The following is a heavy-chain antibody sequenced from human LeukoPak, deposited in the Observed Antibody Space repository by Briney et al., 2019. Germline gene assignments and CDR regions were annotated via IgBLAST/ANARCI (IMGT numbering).Heavy chain of an antibody. CDR1: GFTVSSNY. V-gene: IGHV3-21*01. CDR3: ARVDTRGGAFDI. Sequence: PGGSLRLSCAASGFTVSSNYMSWVRQAPGKGLEWVSSFSSNGLYIYYADSVKGRFTNSRDNAKNSLYLQMNSLRAEDTAVYYCARVDTRGGAFDIWGQGTMVTVSS. D-gene: IGHD2-15*01. CDR2: FSSNGLYI. J-gene: IGHJ3*02.